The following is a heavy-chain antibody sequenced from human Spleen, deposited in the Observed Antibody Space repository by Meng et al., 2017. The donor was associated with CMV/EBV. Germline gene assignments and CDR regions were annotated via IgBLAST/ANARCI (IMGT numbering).Heavy chain of an antibody. CDR3: TRDSGYYDSSGYTPDFDY. V-gene: IGHV3-30*04. J-gene: IGHJ4*02. CDR1: TFSGYA. D-gene: IGHD3-22*01. CDR2: ISYDRNEK. Sequence: TFSGYAMHWVRQAPGKGLEWVSIISYDRNEKYYADSVKGRFIISRDNSKNTLYLQMNSLRAEDTALYYCTRDSGYYDSSGYTPDFDYWGQGTLVTVSS.